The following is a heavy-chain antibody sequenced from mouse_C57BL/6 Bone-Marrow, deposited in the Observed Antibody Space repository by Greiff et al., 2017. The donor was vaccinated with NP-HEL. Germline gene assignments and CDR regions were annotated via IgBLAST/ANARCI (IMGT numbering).Heavy chain of an antibody. CDR3: ARDYYGSSYEWYFDV. D-gene: IGHD1-1*01. CDR1: GFTFSDYG. CDR2: ISNLAYSI. Sequence: EVKLEESGGGLVQPGGSLKLSCAASGFTFSDYGMAWVRQAPRKGPEWVAFISNLAYSIYYADTVTGRFTISRENAKNTLYLEMSSLRSEDTAMYYCARDYYGSSYEWYFDVWGTGTTVTVSS. V-gene: IGHV5-15*04. J-gene: IGHJ1*03.